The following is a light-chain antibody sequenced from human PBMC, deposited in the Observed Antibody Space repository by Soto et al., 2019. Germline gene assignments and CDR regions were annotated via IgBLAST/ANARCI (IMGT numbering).Light chain of an antibody. J-gene: IGKJ1*01. Sequence: EIVLTQSPGILSLSAGERATLSCRASQSISSDYLAWFQQKPGQPPRLLIYGASSRATGIPDRFSGSGSGTDFTLTISRLEPEDFAVYYCQQFGASLTWTFGQGTKVDIK. CDR2: GAS. CDR1: QSISSDY. CDR3: QQFGASLTWT. V-gene: IGKV3-20*01.